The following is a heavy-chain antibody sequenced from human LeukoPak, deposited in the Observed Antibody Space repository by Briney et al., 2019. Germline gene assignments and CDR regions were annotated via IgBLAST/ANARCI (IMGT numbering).Heavy chain of an antibody. V-gene: IGHV4-59*01. J-gene: IGHJ5*02. D-gene: IGHD2-15*01. Sequence: PSETLSLTCTVSGGSISSYYWGWIRQPPGKGLEWIGYIYYSGSTNYNPSLKSRVTISVDTSKNQFSLKLSSVTAADTAVYYCARGAPCSGGSCYSDWFDPWGQGTLVTVSS. CDR2: IYYSGST. CDR3: ARGAPCSGGSCYSDWFDP. CDR1: GGSISSYY.